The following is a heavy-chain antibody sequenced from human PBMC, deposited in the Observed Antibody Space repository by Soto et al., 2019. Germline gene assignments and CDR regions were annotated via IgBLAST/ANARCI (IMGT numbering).Heavy chain of an antibody. CDR2: IDWDDDK. CDR1: GFSPSTSGMC. J-gene: IGHJ6*02. Sequence: SGPTLVNPTQTLTLTCTFSGFSPSTSGMCVSWIRQPPGKALEWLARIDWDDDKYYSTSLKTRLTISKDTSKNQVVLTMTNMDPVDTATYYCARMGILERNYYGMDVWGQGTTVTVSS. V-gene: IGHV2-70*11. CDR3: ARMGILERNYYGMDV. D-gene: IGHD3-3*01.